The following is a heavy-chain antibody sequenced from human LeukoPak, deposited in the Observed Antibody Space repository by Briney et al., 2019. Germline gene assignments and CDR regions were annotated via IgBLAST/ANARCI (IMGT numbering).Heavy chain of an antibody. J-gene: IGHJ4*02. CDR1: GYTFTSYG. V-gene: IGHV1-18*01. CDR3: ARDLKRSGWSY. D-gene: IGHD6-19*01. Sequence: GASVKVSCKASGYTFTSYGISWVRQAPGQGLEWMGWISAYNGNTNYAQKLQGRVTMTRDTSTSTVYMELSSLRSEDTAVYYCARDLKRSGWSYWGQGTLVTVSS. CDR2: ISAYNGNT.